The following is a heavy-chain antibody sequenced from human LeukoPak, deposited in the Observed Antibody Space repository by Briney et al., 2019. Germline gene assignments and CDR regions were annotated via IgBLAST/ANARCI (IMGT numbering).Heavy chain of an antibody. J-gene: IGHJ6*03. CDR2: VYYSGRT. Sequence: SETLSLTCSVSGGSISGYYWTWIRQSPGKGLEWIGYVYYSGRTNYNPSLKSRVTISVDRSKSQFSLKLSSVTAADTAVYYCARGYCSGGSCYSYYYYYMDVWGKGTTVTVSS. CDR3: ARGYCSGGSCYSYYYYYMDV. D-gene: IGHD2-15*01. CDR1: GGSISGYY. V-gene: IGHV4-59*12.